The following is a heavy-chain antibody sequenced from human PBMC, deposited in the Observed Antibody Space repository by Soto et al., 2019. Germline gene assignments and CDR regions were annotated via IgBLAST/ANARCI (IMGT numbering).Heavy chain of an antibody. V-gene: IGHV3-23*01. Sequence: EVQLLESGGGLVQPGGSLRLSCAASGFTFSSYAMSWVRQAPGKGLEWVSAISGSGGSTYYADSVKGRFTISRDNTKNTLDLQMNSLRAEDTAVYYCAKRGSWYGDHYYYYMDVWGKGTTVTVSS. CDR3: AKRGSWYGDHYYYYMDV. J-gene: IGHJ6*03. D-gene: IGHD6-13*01. CDR2: ISGSGGST. CDR1: GFTFSSYA.